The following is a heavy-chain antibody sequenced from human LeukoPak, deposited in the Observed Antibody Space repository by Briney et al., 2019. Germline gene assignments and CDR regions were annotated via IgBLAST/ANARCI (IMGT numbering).Heavy chain of an antibody. CDR2: ISGSGGST. V-gene: IGHV3-23*01. CDR1: GFTFSSYA. J-gene: IGHJ4*02. CDR3: AKYPSMRSSSWFDY. D-gene: IGHD6-13*01. Sequence: PGGSLRPSCAASGFTFSSYAMSWVRQAPGKGLEWVSAISGSGGSTYYADSVKGRFTISRDNSKNTLYLQMNSLRAEDTAVYYCAKYPSMRSSSWFDYWGQGTLVTVSS.